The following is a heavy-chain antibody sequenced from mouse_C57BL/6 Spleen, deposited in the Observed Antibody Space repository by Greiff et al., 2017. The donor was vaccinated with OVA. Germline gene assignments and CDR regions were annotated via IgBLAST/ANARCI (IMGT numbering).Heavy chain of an antibody. CDR1: GYTFTDYN. Sequence: VQLQESGPELVKPGASVKIPCKASGYTFTDYNMDWVKQSHGKSLEWIGDINPNNGGTIYNQKFKGKATLTVDKSSSTAYMELRSLTSEDTAVYYCARSPSYYGSSQYYFDYWGQGTTLTVSS. CDR3: ARSPSYYGSSQYYFDY. J-gene: IGHJ2*01. V-gene: IGHV1-18*01. D-gene: IGHD1-1*01. CDR2: INPNNGGT.